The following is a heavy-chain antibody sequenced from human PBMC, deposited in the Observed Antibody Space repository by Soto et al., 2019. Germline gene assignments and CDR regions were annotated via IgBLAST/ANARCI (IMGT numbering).Heavy chain of an antibody. CDR1: GFTFSNAW. CDR2: IKSKTDGGTT. J-gene: IGHJ5*02. Sequence: GGSLRLSCAASGFTFSNAWMNWVRQAPGKGLEWVGRIKSKTDGGTTDYAAPVKGRFTISRDDSKNTLYLQMNSLKTEDTAVYYCTTDRDYGDYGWFDPWGQGTLVTVSS. D-gene: IGHD4-17*01. CDR3: TTDRDYGDYGWFDP. V-gene: IGHV3-15*07.